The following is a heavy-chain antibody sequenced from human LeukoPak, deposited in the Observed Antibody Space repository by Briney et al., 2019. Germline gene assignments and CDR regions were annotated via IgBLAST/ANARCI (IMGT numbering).Heavy chain of an antibody. Sequence: PGGSLRLSCAASGFTFSSYWMSWVRQAPGKGLEWVAVISYDGSNKYYADSVKGRFTISRDNAKNSLYLQMNSLRAEDTAVYYCARGSTYSSGWYTGFDYWGQGTLVTVSS. CDR3: ARGSTYSSGWYTGFDY. CDR2: ISYDGSNK. D-gene: IGHD6-19*01. V-gene: IGHV3-30*03. J-gene: IGHJ4*02. CDR1: GFTFSSYW.